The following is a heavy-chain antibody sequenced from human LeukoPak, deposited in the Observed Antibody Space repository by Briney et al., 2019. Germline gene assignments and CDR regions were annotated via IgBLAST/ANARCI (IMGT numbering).Heavy chain of an antibody. CDR3: ARDGLLGATNPFDN. CDR1: GFSVSTKY. Sequence: PGGSLRLPCAASGFSVSTKYMSWVRQAPGKGLEWVSVIYGADGTYYADSVKGRFTISRDNSKNTLYLQMNSLRPEDTAVYYCARDGLLGATNPFDNWGHGTLVTVSS. D-gene: IGHD1-26*01. J-gene: IGHJ4*03. V-gene: IGHV3-66*01. CDR2: IYGADGT.